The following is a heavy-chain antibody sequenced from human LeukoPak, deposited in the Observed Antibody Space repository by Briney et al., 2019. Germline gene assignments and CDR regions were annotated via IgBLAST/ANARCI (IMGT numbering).Heavy chain of an antibody. CDR2: ISSTGTTI. D-gene: IGHD5-18*01. CDR1: GFSFSDYF. V-gene: IGHV3-11*04. J-gene: IGHJ4*02. Sequence: GGSLRLSCVASGFSFSDYFMTWIRQAPGKGLEWVSYISSTGTTIYYADSVKGRFTISRDNAKNSLYLQMNSLRAEDTAVYYCARDLFEYSYGAFDYWGQGTLVTVSS. CDR3: ARDLFEYSYGAFDY.